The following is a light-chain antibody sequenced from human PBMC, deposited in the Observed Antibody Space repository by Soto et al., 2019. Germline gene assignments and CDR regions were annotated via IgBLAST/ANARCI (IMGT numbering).Light chain of an antibody. CDR2: DVS. CDR3: SSYTTSPISYV. V-gene: IGLV2-14*01. J-gene: IGLJ1*01. Sequence: QSVLTQPSSVSGSPGQSITISCTGTISDIGGYNYVSWYQQHPGKVPKLMIYDVSNRPSGVSNRFSGSKSGNTASLTISGLQAEDEADYYCSSYTTSPISYVYGTGTKVTVL. CDR1: ISDIGGYNY.